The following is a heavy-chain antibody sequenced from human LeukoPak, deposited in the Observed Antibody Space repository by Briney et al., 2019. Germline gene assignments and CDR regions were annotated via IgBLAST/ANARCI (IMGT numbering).Heavy chain of an antibody. Sequence: PSETLSLTCAVYGGSFSGYFWSYIRQPPGKGLEWLGEISHSGSTNYSPSLKSRVTISADTSKNQFSLKLSSVTAADTAVYYCAGALHGGSYFLDYWGQGTLVTVSS. D-gene: IGHD1-26*01. CDR3: AGALHGGSYFLDY. V-gene: IGHV4-34*01. CDR1: GGSFSGYF. J-gene: IGHJ4*02. CDR2: ISHSGST.